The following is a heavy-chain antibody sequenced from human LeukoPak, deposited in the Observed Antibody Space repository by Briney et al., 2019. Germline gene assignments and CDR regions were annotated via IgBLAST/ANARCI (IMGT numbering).Heavy chain of an antibody. CDR1: GFIVNSNC. D-gene: IGHD2-2*01. CDR2: IYSGDSK. J-gene: IGHJ3*02. V-gene: IGHV3-53*05. CDR3: GSCLAYCSRTSLGNDAFDI. Sequence: GGSLRLSFAASGFIVNSNCMNWVRQAPGKGLEWVSVIYSGDSKHHADSVKGRFTISRDNFMNTLYLQMNSLRDEDTAVYYCGSCLAYCSRTSLGNDAFDIWGQGTKVTVSS.